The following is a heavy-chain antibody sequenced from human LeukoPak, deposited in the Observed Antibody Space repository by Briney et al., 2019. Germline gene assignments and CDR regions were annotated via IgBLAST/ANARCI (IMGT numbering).Heavy chain of an antibody. CDR3: ARSAWLDY. CDR1: GFTVNSNY. J-gene: IGHJ4*02. CDR2: LYSGGST. Sequence: GGSLRLSCAASGFTVNSNYMSWVHQAPGKGLELVSVLYSGGSTFYADSVKGRFTIPRHNSENTLYLQMNSLRAEDTAVYYCARSAWLDYWGQGTLVTVSS. V-gene: IGHV3-53*04.